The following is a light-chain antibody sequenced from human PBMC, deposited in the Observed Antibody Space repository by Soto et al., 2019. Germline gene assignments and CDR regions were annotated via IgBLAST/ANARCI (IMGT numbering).Light chain of an antibody. CDR3: QQRSYSPVYT. J-gene: IGKJ2*01. V-gene: IGKV3-11*01. CDR1: QSVSSY. Sequence: EIVLTQSPATLSLSPGQRATLSCRASQSVSSYLAWYQQKPGQAPRLLIYDASNRATGIPARFSGSGSVTAFTLTNSSREPEDFAVDYCQQRSYSPVYTFGQGTKLEIK. CDR2: DAS.